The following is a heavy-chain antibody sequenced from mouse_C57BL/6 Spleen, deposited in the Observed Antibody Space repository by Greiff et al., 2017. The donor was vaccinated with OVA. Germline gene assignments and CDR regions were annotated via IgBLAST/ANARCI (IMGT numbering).Heavy chain of an antibody. D-gene: IGHD2-1*01. J-gene: IGHJ4*01. CDR1: GYTFTSYW. Sequence: QVQLQQPGAELVKPGASVKLSCKASGYTFTSYWMHWVKQRPGQGLEWIGMIHPNSGSTNYNEKFKSKATLTVVKSSSTSYMQLSSLTSEDSAVYYCARAGKGVYAMDYWGQGTSVTVSS. V-gene: IGHV1-64*01. CDR2: IHPNSGST. CDR3: ARAGKGVYAMDY.